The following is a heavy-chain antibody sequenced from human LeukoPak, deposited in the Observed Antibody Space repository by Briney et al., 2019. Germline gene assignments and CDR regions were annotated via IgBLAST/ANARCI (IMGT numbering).Heavy chain of an antibody. CDR3: AKDRRMMSSCYGMDV. V-gene: IGHV3-30*18. CDR1: GFTFSSYA. D-gene: IGHD3-16*01. J-gene: IGHJ6*02. CDR2: VSYDGSNK. Sequence: PGGSLRLSCAASGFTFSSYAMSWVRQAPGKGLEWVAVVSYDGSNKNYADSVKGRFTISRDNSKNTLYLQLNSLRVEDTAVYYCAKDRRMMSSCYGMDVWGQGTTATVSS.